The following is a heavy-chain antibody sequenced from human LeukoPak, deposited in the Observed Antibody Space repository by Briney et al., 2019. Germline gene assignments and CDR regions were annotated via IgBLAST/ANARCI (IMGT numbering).Heavy chain of an antibody. CDR3: ARAKLYYYGSGTLSRDIDY. J-gene: IGHJ4*02. Sequence: GASVKVSCTASGYTFTSYGISWVRQAPGQGLEWMGWISAYNGNTNYAQKLQGRVTMTTDTSTSTAYMELRSLRSDDTAVYYCARAKLYYYGSGTLSRDIDYWGQGTLVTVSS. V-gene: IGHV1-18*01. CDR1: GYTFTSYG. D-gene: IGHD3-10*01. CDR2: ISAYNGNT.